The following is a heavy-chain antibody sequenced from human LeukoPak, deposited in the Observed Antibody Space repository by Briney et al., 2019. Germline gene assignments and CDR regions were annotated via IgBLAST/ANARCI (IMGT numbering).Heavy chain of an antibody. Sequence: ASVKLCCKASGYTFTSYGISWVRQAPGQGLEWMGWISAYNGNTNYAQKLQGRVTMTTDTSTSRAYMELRSLRSDDTVVYNCARVQQLVLDYWGQGTLVTVSS. D-gene: IGHD6-6*01. CDR2: ISAYNGNT. CDR3: ARVQQLVLDY. CDR1: GYTFTSYG. J-gene: IGHJ4*02. V-gene: IGHV1-18*01.